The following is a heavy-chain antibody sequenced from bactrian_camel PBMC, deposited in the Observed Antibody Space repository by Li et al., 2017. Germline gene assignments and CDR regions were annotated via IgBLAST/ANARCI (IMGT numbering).Heavy chain of an antibody. CDR3: AASRLGSTINWRHERRWGY. D-gene: IGHD7*01. J-gene: IGHJ4*01. Sequence: VQLVESGGGSVQAGGSLRLSCVTSAITYGNYMGWFRQAPGKEREGVARIATGSGNTYYADSVKGRFTISQDGAENTVYLQMDDLKPEDTAMYICAASRLGSTINWRHERRWGYWGQGTQVTVS. CDR1: AITYGNY. CDR2: IATGSGNT. V-gene: IGHV3S40*01.